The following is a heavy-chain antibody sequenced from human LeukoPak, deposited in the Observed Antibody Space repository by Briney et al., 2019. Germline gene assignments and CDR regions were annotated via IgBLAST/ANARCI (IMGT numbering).Heavy chain of an antibody. J-gene: IGHJ4*02. CDR2: INGYNGNA. CDR1: GYTFTNYG. CDR3: ARLAGYIVATSIVDY. Sequence: ASVKVSCKTSGYTFTNYGISWVRQAPGQGLEWMGWINGYNGNANYAQKLQGRVTMTTDTSTSTVYMELRSLRSDDTAVYYCARLAGYIVATSIVDYWGQGTLVTVSS. D-gene: IGHD5-12*01. V-gene: IGHV1-18*01.